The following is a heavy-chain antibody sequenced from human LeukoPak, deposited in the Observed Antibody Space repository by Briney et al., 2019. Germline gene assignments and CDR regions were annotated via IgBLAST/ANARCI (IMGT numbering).Heavy chain of an antibody. CDR1: GFTFSSYS. V-gene: IGHV3-21*01. CDR2: ISSSSSYI. J-gene: IGHJ4*02. CDR3: ARDRGGIITGLVLSDY. Sequence: GGSLRLSCAASGFTFSSYSMNWVRQAPGKGLEWVSSISSSSSYIYYADSVKGQFTISRDNAKNSLYLQMNSLRAEDTAVYYCARDRGGIITGLVLSDYWGQGTLVTVSS. D-gene: IGHD2-15*01.